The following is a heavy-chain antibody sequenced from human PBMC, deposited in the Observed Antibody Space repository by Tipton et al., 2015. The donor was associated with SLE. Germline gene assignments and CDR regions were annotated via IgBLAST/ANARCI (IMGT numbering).Heavy chain of an antibody. CDR1: GGSISSGGYS. CDR2: IYHSGST. CDR3: ARGGRGGYYFDY. V-gene: IGHV4-30-2*01. Sequence: TLSLTCAVSGGSISSGGYSWSWIRQPPGKGLEWIGYIYHSGSTYYNPSLKSRVTISVDRSKNQFSLKLSSVTAADTAVYYCARGGRGGYYFDYWGQETLVTVSS. D-gene: IGHD2-15*01. J-gene: IGHJ4*02.